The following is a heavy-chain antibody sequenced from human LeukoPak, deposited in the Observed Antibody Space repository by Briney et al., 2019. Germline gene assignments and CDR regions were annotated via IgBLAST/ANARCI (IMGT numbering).Heavy chain of an antibody. CDR2: ISGSGGST. Sequence: PGGSLRLSCAASGFTFSSYAMSWVRQAPGKGLEWVSAISGSGGSTYYADSVKGRFTISRDNSKNTLYLQMNSLRAGDTAVYYCAKSLYSRGWFDPWGQGTLVTVSS. D-gene: IGHD2-15*01. CDR1: GFTFSSYA. J-gene: IGHJ5*02. V-gene: IGHV3-23*01. CDR3: AKSLYSRGWFDP.